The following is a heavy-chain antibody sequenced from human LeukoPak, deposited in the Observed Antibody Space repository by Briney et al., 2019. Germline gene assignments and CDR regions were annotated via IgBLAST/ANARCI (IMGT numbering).Heavy chain of an antibody. CDR2: INPNSGGT. D-gene: IGHD4-17*01. J-gene: IGHJ6*03. CDR3: ARSYGFHYYYYYMDV. CDR1: GYTFTGYY. Sequence: ASVKVSCKASGYTFTGYYMRWVRQAPGQGLEWMGWINPNSGGTNYAQKFQGRVTMTRDTSISTAYMELSRLRSDDTAVYYCARSYGFHYYYYYMDVWGKGTTVTISS. V-gene: IGHV1-2*02.